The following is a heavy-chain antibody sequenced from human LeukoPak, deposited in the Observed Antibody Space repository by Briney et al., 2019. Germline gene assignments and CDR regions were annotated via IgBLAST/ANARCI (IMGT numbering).Heavy chain of an antibody. Sequence: GGSLRLSCAASGFTFSSFWMSWVRQDPGKGLEWVATIKQDGSEKYYVDSVKGRFTISRDNAKNSLYLQMNSLRAEDTALYYCARYRATSLKYFDFWGQGALGTVSS. D-gene: IGHD3-10*01. V-gene: IGHV3-7*01. J-gene: IGHJ4*02. CDR2: IKQDGSEK. CDR1: GFTFSSFW. CDR3: ARYRATSLKYFDF.